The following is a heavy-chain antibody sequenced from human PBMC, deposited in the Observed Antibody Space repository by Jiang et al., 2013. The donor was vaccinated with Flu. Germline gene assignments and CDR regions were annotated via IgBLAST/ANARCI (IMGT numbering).Heavy chain of an antibody. V-gene: IGHV6-1*01. CDR1: GDSVSSKSAA. CDR2: TYYRSKWYN. CDR3: ARYYDSTGGHFDY. Sequence: QTLSLTCVISGDSVSSKSAAWNWIRQSPSRGLEWLGRTYYRSKWYNDYAVSVKGRITISPDTSKNQFSLQLNSVTPEDTAVYYCARYYDSTGGHFDYWGQGILVTVSS. J-gene: IGHJ4*01. D-gene: IGHD3-22*01.